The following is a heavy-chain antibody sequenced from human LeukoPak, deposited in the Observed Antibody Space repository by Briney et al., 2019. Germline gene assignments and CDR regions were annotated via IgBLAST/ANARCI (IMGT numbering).Heavy chain of an antibody. CDR2: IYYSGST. CDR1: GGSLSSGDYY. Sequence: SETLSLTCTVSGGSLSSGDYYWGWVRQPPGRGLEWIGYIYYSGSTYYNPSLKSRVTISVDTSKNQFSLKLSSVTAVDTAVYYCARDDFDHYFDYWGQGTLVTASS. D-gene: IGHD3-9*01. V-gene: IGHV4-30-4*01. CDR3: ARDDFDHYFDY. J-gene: IGHJ4*02.